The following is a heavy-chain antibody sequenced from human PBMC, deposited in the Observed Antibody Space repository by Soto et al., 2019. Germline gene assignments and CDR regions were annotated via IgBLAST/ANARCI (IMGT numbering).Heavy chain of an antibody. CDR2: IYYSGST. Sequence: SETLSLTCTVSGGSISSYYWSWIRQPPGKGLEWIGYIYYSGSTNYNPSLKSRVTISVDTSKNQFSLKLSSVTAADTAVYYCARGPGHYDFWSGYYDYWGQGTLVTVSS. D-gene: IGHD3-3*01. J-gene: IGHJ4*02. CDR3: ARGPGHYDFWSGYYDY. CDR1: GGSISSYY. V-gene: IGHV4-59*01.